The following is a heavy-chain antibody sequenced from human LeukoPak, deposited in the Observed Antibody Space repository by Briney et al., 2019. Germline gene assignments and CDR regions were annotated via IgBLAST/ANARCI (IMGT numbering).Heavy chain of an antibody. CDR2: ISYDGSNK. D-gene: IGHD3-10*01. V-gene: IGHV3-30*18. CDR3: AKSSASGSYLTDY. J-gene: IGHJ4*02. Sequence: GESLRLSCAASGFTFSSYGMHWVRQAPGKGLEWVAVISYDGSNKYYADSVKGRFTISRDNSKNTLYLQMNSLRAEDTAVYYCAKSSASGSYLTDYWGQGTLVTVSS. CDR1: GFTFSSYG.